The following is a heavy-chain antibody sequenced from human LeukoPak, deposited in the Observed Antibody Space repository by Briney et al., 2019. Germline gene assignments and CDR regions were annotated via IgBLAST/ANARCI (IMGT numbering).Heavy chain of an antibody. Sequence: SETLSLTCAVYGGSFSGYYWSWIRQPPGKGQEWVGEINHSGSTNYNPSLKSRVTISVDTSKNQFSLKLSSVTAADTAVYYCARESNWGSSVYYYYFMDVWGKGTTVTVSS. CDR2: INHSGST. CDR1: GGSFSGYY. V-gene: IGHV4-34*01. D-gene: IGHD7-27*01. J-gene: IGHJ6*03. CDR3: ARESNWGSSVYYYYFMDV.